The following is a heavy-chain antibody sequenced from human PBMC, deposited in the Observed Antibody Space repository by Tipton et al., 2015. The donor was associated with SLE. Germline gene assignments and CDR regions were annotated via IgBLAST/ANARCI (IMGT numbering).Heavy chain of an antibody. CDR1: GGSISSYY. D-gene: IGHD3-3*01. CDR2: IYYSGST. CDR3: ARSGYDFWSGYYGYYFDY. Sequence: TLSLTCTVSGGSISSYYWSWIRQPAGKGLEWIGYIYYSGSTNYNPSLKSRVTISVDTSKNQFSLKLSSVTAADTAVYYCARSGYDFWSGYYGYYFDYWGQGTLVTVSS. J-gene: IGHJ4*02. V-gene: IGHV4-59*01.